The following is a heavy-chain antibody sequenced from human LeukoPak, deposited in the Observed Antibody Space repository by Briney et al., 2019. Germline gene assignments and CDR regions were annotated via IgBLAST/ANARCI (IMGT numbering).Heavy chain of an antibody. D-gene: IGHD6-19*01. CDR3: ARHAIAVPNYYFDY. Sequence: PSETLSLTCAVYGGSFSGYYWSWIRQPPGKGLEWIGEINHSGSTNYNPSLNSRVTISVDTSNNQFSLKLTSVTATDTAVYYCARHAIAVPNYYFDYWGQGTLAIVSS. J-gene: IGHJ4*02. CDR1: GGSFSGYY. V-gene: IGHV4-34*01. CDR2: INHSGST.